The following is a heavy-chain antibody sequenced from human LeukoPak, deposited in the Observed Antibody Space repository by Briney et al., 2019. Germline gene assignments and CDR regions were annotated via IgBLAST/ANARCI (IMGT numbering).Heavy chain of an antibody. D-gene: IGHD3-22*01. Sequence: GGSLRLSCAASGFTFSSYVMHWVRQAPGKGLEWVAIISYDGSNEYYADSVKGRFTISRDNSKNTLYLQMNSLRAEDTAVYYCARDRDPGYYDTNGYRRVNAFDFWGQGTMVTVSS. V-gene: IGHV3-30*04. J-gene: IGHJ3*01. CDR1: GFTFSSYV. CDR3: ARDRDPGYYDTNGYRRVNAFDF. CDR2: ISYDGSNE.